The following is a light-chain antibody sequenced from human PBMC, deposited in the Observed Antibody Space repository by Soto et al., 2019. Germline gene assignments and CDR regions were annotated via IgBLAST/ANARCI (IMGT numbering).Light chain of an antibody. J-gene: IGKJ5*01. CDR2: GAS. CDR3: QQRSNSIT. V-gene: IGKV1-5*01. Sequence: IQITQSPPTLSSFFGDRVTITCRAGRDTNYWLAWYQQKAGRAPKLLIYGASTLASGVPSRFSGSGSGTDFTLTISSLEPEDFAVYYCQQRSNSITFGQGTRLEIK. CDR1: RDTNYW.